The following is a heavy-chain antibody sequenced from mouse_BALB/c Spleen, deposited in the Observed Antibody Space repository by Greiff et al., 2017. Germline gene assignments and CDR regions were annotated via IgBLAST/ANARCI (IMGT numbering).Heavy chain of an antibody. CDR2: INPSSGYT. J-gene: IGHJ2*01. CDR1: GYTFTSYT. D-gene: IGHD3-3*01. Sequence: QVHVKQSAAELVRPGASVKMSCKASGYTFTSYTMHWVKQRPGQGLEWIGFINPSSGYTEYNQKFKDKTTLTADKSSSTAYMQLSSLTSEDSEVYYCAREDCCFDYWGEGTTLTVSS. CDR3: AREDCCFDY. V-gene: IGHV1-4*02.